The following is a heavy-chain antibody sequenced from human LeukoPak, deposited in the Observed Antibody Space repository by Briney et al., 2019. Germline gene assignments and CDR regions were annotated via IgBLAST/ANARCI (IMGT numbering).Heavy chain of an antibody. V-gene: IGHV4-4*07. CDR1: GGSICSYY. D-gene: IGHD6-13*01. Sequence: RSETLSLTCTVSGGSICSYYWGWIRQPAGEGVGWIGRIYTSGGANYNPSLKSRVTMSVDTSKNQFSLKLSSVTAADTAVYYCAREIGGSSWYRDAFDIWGQGTMVTVSS. CDR2: IYTSGGA. J-gene: IGHJ3*02. CDR3: AREIGGSSWYRDAFDI.